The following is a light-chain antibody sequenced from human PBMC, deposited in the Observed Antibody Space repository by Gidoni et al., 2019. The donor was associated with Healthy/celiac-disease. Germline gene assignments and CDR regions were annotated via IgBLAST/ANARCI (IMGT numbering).Light chain of an antibody. J-gene: IGLJ2*01. Sequence: QSVLTQPPSVSGALGQRVTISCTGSSSNIGAGYDVHWYQQLPGTAPKLLIYGNSNRPSGVPDRFSGSESGTSASLAITGLQAEDEADYYCQSYDSSLSGSHVVFGGGTKLTVL. CDR3: QSYDSSLSGSHVV. CDR2: GNS. CDR1: SSNIGAGYD. V-gene: IGLV1-40*01.